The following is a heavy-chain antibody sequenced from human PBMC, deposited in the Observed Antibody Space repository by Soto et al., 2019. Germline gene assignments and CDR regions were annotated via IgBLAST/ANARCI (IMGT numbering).Heavy chain of an antibody. CDR3: ARERQFDFCRKGLEV. V-gene: IGHV1-8*01. CDR1: GYTFTTYD. CDR2: MDPNSGST. D-gene: IGHD3-3*01. Sequence: ASVKVSCKASGYTFTTYDINWVRQAPGQGLEWLGWMDPNSGSTGYAQNFQGRITMTRNISRNTAHMELSSLQSEDTPVYYCARERQFDFCRKGLEVWGQGNPVNVS. J-gene: IGHJ6*02.